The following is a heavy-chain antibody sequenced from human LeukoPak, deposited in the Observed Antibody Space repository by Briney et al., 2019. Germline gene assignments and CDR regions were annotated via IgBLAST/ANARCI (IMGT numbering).Heavy chain of an antibody. Sequence: PGGPLRLSCAASGFTFSSYWMSWVRQAPGKGLEWVANIKQDGSERYYVDSVKGRFTISRDNAKNSLYLQMNSLRAEDTAVYYCARDLSIVATPYNYWGQGTLVTVSS. CDR2: IKQDGSER. D-gene: IGHD5-12*01. CDR1: GFTFSSYW. V-gene: IGHV3-7*01. J-gene: IGHJ4*02. CDR3: ARDLSIVATPYNY.